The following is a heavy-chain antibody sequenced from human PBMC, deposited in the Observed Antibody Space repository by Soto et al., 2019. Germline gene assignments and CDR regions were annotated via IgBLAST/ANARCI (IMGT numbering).Heavy chain of an antibody. CDR1: GFTFSDYA. CDR3: ARTYYDFWSGFPD. CDR2: ISYEGSEI. D-gene: IGHD3-3*01. Sequence: QVRLEESGGRVVQPGTSLRLSCAASGFTFSDYAMHWIRQAPGKGLEWVAVISYEGSEIYYSDSVKGRFTISRDNTMNTVYLQMSSVRRDDTAVYYCARTYYDFWSGFPDWGQGALVTVSS. J-gene: IGHJ4*02. V-gene: IGHV3-30*04.